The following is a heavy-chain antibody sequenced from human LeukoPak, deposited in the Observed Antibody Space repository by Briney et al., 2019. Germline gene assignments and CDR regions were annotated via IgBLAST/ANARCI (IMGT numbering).Heavy chain of an antibody. CDR1: GGSFSGYY. CDR3: ARVGKVVITSSDY. V-gene: IGHV4-34*01. CDR2: INHSGST. D-gene: IGHD3-22*01. Sequence: ASETLSFTCAVYGGSFSGYYWSWIRQPPGKGLEWIGEINHSGSTNYNPSLKSRVTISVDTSKNHFSLKLSSVTAADTAVYYCARVGKVVITSSDYWGQGTLVTVSS. J-gene: IGHJ4*02.